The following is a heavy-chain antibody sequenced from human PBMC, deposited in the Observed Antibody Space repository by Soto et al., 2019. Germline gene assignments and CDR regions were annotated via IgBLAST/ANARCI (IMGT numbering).Heavy chain of an antibody. Sequence: GASVKVSCKASGGTCSSYRINWVRQAPGQGLEWVGGIVPIYRTADYAQKFQGRVTITAYESARTSYMELRSLKSQDTAVYYCVRDSGAKLSSSWGQGALVTVSS. J-gene: IGHJ4*02. V-gene: IGHV1-69*13. CDR3: VRDSGAKLSSS. CDR2: IVPIYRTA. D-gene: IGHD6-13*01. CDR1: GGTCSSYR.